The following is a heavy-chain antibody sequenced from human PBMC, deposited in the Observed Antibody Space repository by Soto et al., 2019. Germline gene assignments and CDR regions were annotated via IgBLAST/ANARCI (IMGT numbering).Heavy chain of an antibody. J-gene: IGHJ4*02. D-gene: IGHD6-19*01. CDR2: IYYSGST. Sequence: SETLSLTCTVSGGSISSGGYYWSWIRQHPGKGLEWIGYIYYSGSTYYNPSLKSRVTISVDTSKNQFSPKLSSVTAADTAVYYCARGASIAVAGGYYFDYWGQGTLVTVSS. V-gene: IGHV4-31*03. CDR1: GGSISSGGYY. CDR3: ARGASIAVAGGYYFDY.